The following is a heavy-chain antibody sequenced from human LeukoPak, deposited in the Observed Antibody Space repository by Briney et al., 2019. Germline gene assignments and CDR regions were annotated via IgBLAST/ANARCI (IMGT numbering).Heavy chain of an antibody. D-gene: IGHD2-15*01. V-gene: IGHV3-23*01. CDR2: ISGSGGST. Sequence: GGSLRLSCAASGFXFSSYAMSWVRQAPGKGLEWVSGISGSGGSTYYADSVKGRFTISRDNSKNTLYLQMNSLRAEDTAVYYCAKSTSIVVVVAATHWGQGTLVTVSP. J-gene: IGHJ4*02. CDR3: AKSTSIVVVVAATH. CDR1: GFXFSSYA.